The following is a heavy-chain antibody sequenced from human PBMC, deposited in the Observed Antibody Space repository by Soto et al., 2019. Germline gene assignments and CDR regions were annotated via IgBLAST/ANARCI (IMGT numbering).Heavy chain of an antibody. CDR1: GGSFSGYY. CDR2: INHSGST. D-gene: IGHD6-13*01. V-gene: IGHV4-34*01. CDR3: ARGSQFSAAAGFDY. J-gene: IGHJ4*02. Sequence: SETLSLTCAVYGGSFSGYYWSWIRQPPGKGLEWIGEINHSGSTNYNPSLKSRVTISVDTSKNQFSLKLSSVTAADTAVYYCARGSQFSAAAGFDYWGQGTLVTVSS.